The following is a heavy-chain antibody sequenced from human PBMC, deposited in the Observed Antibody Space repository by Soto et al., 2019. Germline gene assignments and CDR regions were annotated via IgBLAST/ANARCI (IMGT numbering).Heavy chain of an antibody. CDR2: IYYSGST. V-gene: IGHV4-59*01. Sequence: PSETLSLTCTVSGGSISSYYWSWIRQPPGKGLEWIGYIYYSGSTNYNPSLKGRVTISVDTSKNQFSLKLSSVTAADTAVYYCARDQYYGLFDYWGQGTLVTVSS. CDR3: ARDQYYGLFDY. J-gene: IGHJ4*02. D-gene: IGHD3-3*01. CDR1: GGSISSYY.